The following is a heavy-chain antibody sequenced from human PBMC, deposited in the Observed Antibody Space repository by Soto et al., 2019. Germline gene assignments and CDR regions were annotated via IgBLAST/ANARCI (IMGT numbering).Heavy chain of an antibody. CDR1: GFTFSSYA. CDR3: AKTLFGVVIIDYYFDY. CDR2: ISGSGGST. J-gene: IGHJ4*02. V-gene: IGHV3-23*01. D-gene: IGHD3-3*01. Sequence: EVQLLESGGGLVQPGGSLRLSCAASGFTFSSYAMSWVRQAPGKGLEWVSAISGSGGSTYYADSVKGRFTISRDNSNNTLYLQMNSLRAEDTAVYYCAKTLFGVVIIDYYFDYWGQGTLVTVSS.